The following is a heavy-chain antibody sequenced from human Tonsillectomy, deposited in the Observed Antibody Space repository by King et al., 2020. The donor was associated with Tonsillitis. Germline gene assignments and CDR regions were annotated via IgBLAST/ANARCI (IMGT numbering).Heavy chain of an antibody. CDR3: AREEMATIPPYAFDI. V-gene: IGHV3-48*03. CDR1: GFTFSSYE. CDR2: ISSSGSTI. D-gene: IGHD5-24*01. Sequence: VQLVQSGGGLVQPGGSLRLSCAASGFTFSSYEMNWVRQAPGKGLEWVSYISSSGSTIYYADSVKGRFTISRDNAKKSLYLQMNSPRAEDTAVYYCAREEMATIPPYAFDIWGQGTMVTVSS. J-gene: IGHJ3*02.